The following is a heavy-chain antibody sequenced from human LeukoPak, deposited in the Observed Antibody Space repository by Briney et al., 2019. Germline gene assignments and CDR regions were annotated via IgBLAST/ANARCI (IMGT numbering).Heavy chain of an antibody. J-gene: IGHJ4*02. D-gene: IGHD5-18*01. CDR2: IYYSGST. CDR1: GGSISSSNYY. CDR3: ARGDTAMVLFDY. V-gene: IGHV4-39*01. Sequence: SETLSLTCTVSGGSISSSNYYWGWIRQPPGKGLEWIGSIYYSGSTYYNPSLKSRVTISVDTSKNQFSLKLSSVTAADTAVYYCARGDTAMVLFDYWGQGTLVTVSS.